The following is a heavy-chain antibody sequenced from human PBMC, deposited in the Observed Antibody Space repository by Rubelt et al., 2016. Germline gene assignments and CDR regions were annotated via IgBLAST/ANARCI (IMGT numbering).Heavy chain of an antibody. CDR1: GFTFSYAW. J-gene: IGHJ4*02. CDR3: TTDLPTGADDY. Sequence: GGGVVQPGRSLRLSCAASGFTFSYAWMNWVRQAPGKGLEWVGRLKSNPDGGTTDYAAPVKGRFTLSRDDSKNTLYLAMNSLKTEDTAVYYCTTDLPTGADDYWGQGTLVTVSS. V-gene: IGHV3-15*01. D-gene: IGHD1-1*01. CDR2: LKSNPDGGTT.